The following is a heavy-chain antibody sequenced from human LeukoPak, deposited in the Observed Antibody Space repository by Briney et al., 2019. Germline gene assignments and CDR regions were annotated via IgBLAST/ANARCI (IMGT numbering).Heavy chain of an antibody. CDR1: GGFITSGIHW. CDR2: IYQSGTT. CDR3: ATYFYGDYALHYFDY. D-gene: IGHD4-17*01. Sequence: SGTLSLTCTVSGGFITSGIHWWSWARQTPGKGLEWIGEIYQSGTTNYKPSLKSRVTMSLDKSRNLFSLQLSSVTAADTAVYYCATYFYGDYALHYFDYWGQGALVTVSS. J-gene: IGHJ4*02. V-gene: IGHV4-4*02.